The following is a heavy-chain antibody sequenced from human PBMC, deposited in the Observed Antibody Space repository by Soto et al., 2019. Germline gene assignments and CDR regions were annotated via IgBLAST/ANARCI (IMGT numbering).Heavy chain of an antibody. CDR2: ISAYNGNT. J-gene: IGHJ5*02. CDR3: ARGGAAGTWDPYNWFDP. Sequence: QVQLVQSGAEVKKPGASVKVSCKASGYTFTSYGISWVRQAPGQGLDWMGWISAYNGNTNYAQKLQGRVTMTTDTTTSTAYMELRSLRSDDTAVYYCARGGAAGTWDPYNWFDPWGQGTLVTVSS. CDR1: GYTFTSYG. D-gene: IGHD6-13*01. V-gene: IGHV1-18*01.